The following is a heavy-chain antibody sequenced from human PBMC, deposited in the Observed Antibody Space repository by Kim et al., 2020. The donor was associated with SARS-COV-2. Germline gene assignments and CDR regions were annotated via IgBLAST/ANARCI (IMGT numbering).Heavy chain of an antibody. V-gene: IGHV4-59*01. CDR2: IYYSGST. CDR3: ARMTDYGDYGMDV. CDR1: GGSISSYY. Sequence: SETLSLTCTVSGGSISSYYWSWIRQPPGKGLEWIGYIYYSGSTNYNPSLKSRVTISVDTSKNQFSLKLSSVTAADTAVYYCARMTDYGDYGMDVWGQGTTRTVSS. D-gene: IGHD4-17*01. J-gene: IGHJ6*02.